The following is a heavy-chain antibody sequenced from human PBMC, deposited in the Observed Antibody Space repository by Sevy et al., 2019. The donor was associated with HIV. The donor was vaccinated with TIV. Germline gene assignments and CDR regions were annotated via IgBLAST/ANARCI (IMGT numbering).Heavy chain of an antibody. CDR2: ISNSGNTI. D-gene: IGHD6-13*01. V-gene: IGHV3-11*01. CDR1: GFTFNDYY. CDR3: AREVSSSRGDLDN. J-gene: IGHJ4*02. Sequence: GGSLRLSCAASGFTFNDYYMTWIRQAPGKGLEWVSYISNSGNTIKYADSVKGRFTISRDNAKNSLYPQMNSLRAEDTAVYYCAREVSSSRGDLDNWGQGTLVTVSS.